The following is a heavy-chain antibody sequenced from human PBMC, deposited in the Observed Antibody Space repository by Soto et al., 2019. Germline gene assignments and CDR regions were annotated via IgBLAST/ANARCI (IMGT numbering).Heavy chain of an antibody. CDR3: ARDKGWEPTDY. D-gene: IGHD1-26*01. V-gene: IGHV1-18*01. J-gene: IGHJ4*02. CDR2: ISGYNGNT. CDR1: GYTFTRSG. Sequence: ASVKVSCKASGYTFTRSGISWVRQAPGQGPEWMGWISGYNGNTNYAQKLQGRVTMTTDTSTSTAYMELRSLRSDDTAVYYCARDKGWEPTDYWGQGTLVTVSS.